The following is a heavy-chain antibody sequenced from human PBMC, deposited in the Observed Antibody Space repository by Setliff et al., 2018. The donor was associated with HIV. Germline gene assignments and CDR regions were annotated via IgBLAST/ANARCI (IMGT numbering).Heavy chain of an antibody. V-gene: IGHV4-38-2*02. Sequence: SETMSLTCTVSGYSISSRYYWGWIRQHPGKGLEWLGSVYHTGRTYYNPSLKSRVTMSADTSKNQFSLKLSSVTAADTAVYYCASSPAWRSDSGLHTFDYWGQGTLVTVSS. CDR1: GYSISSRYY. D-gene: IGHD2-15*01. CDR2: VYHTGRT. J-gene: IGHJ4*02. CDR3: ASSPAWRSDSGLHTFDY.